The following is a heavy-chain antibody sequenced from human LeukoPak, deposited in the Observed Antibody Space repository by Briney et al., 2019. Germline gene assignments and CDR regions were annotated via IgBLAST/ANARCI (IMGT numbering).Heavy chain of an antibody. CDR1: GGSISSYS. V-gene: IGHV4-59*01. CDR2: ISYSGST. D-gene: IGHD6-13*01. Sequence: NPSETLSLTCTVSGGSISSYSWSWIRQPPEKGLEWIGYISYSGSTNYNPSLKSRVTISVDTSKNQFSLKLSSVTAADTAVYYCARRGIFEAAGSFDYWGQGTLVTVSS. CDR3: ARRGIFEAAGSFDY. J-gene: IGHJ4*02.